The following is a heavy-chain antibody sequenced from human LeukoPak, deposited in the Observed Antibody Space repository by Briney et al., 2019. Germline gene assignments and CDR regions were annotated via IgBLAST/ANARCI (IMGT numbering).Heavy chain of an antibody. D-gene: IGHD2-8*01. CDR1: GFTFSNYW. J-gene: IGHJ4*02. CDR2: INSDGSTT. Sequence: PGGSLRLSCAASGFTFSNYWMHWVRQAPGKGLAWVSRINSDGSTTTYADSVQGRFTISRDNAKNTLYLQMNSLRAEDTAVHYCARTVNGVYDYWGQGTLVIVSS. CDR3: ARTVNGVYDY. V-gene: IGHV3-74*03.